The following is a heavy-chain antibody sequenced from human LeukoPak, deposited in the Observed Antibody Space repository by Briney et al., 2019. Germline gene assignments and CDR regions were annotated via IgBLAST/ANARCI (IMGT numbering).Heavy chain of an antibody. CDR1: GFTFSSYA. CDR3: AKDKSHLVPANWFDP. Sequence: PGGSLRLSCAASGFTFSSYAMSWVRQAPGEGLEWVSAISGSGGSTYYADSVKGRFTISRDNSKNTLYLQMNSLRAEDTAVYYCAKDKSHLVPANWFDPWGQGTLVTVSS. D-gene: IGHD2-2*01. J-gene: IGHJ5*02. V-gene: IGHV3-23*01. CDR2: ISGSGGST.